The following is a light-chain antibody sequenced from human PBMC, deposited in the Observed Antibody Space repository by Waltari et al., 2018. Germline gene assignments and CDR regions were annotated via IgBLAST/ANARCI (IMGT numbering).Light chain of an antibody. CDR1: SSDVGGGKY. Sequence: QSALTQPRSVCGSPGQSVPSSVTGTSSDVGGGKYVYWSQQHPGKAPKLMIYDVSKRPSGVPDRFSGSKSGNTASLTISGLQAEDEADYYCCSYAGSYTFVFGGGTKLTVL. J-gene: IGLJ2*01. CDR2: DVS. V-gene: IGLV2-11*01. CDR3: CSYAGSYTFV.